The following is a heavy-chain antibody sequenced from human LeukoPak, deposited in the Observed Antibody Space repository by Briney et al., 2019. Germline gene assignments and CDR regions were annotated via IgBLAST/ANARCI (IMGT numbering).Heavy chain of an antibody. D-gene: IGHD2-2*01. J-gene: IGHJ3*02. CDR1: GSTFDDYA. CDR2: ISWNSGSI. Sequence: GRSLRLSCAASGSTFDDYAMHWVRQAPGKGLEWVSGISWNSGSIGYADSVKGRFAISRDNAKNSLYLQMNSLRAEDMALYYCAKDIEYQLLFAFDIWGQGTMVTVSS. CDR3: AKDIEYQLLFAFDI. V-gene: IGHV3-9*03.